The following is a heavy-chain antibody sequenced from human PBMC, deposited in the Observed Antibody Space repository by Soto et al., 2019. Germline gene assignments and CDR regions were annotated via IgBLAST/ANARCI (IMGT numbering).Heavy chain of an antibody. CDR2: IYYSGST. D-gene: IGHD6-13*01. CDR1: GESMRSGGYY. J-gene: IGHJ4*02. V-gene: IGHV4-31*03. CDR3: ARNGRSGWYVAY. Sequence: SETLSLTCTVSGESMRSGGYYWSWIRHHPGKDLEWIEYIYYSGSTYYNPSLRSRVTISVDTSKNQFSLKLTSVTAADTAVYYCARNGRSGWYVAYWGQGTLVTVSS.